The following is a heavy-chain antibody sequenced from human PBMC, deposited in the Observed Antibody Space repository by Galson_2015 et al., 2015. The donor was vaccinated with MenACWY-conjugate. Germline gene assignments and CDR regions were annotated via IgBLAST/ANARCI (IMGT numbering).Heavy chain of an antibody. J-gene: IGHJ4*02. CDR1: GFTFNNYW. D-gene: IGHD2-15*01. V-gene: IGHV3-7*03. CDR2: IKQDGSEK. CDR3: ARDLGFYCSHNDCYSPY. Sequence: SLRLSCAASGFTFNNYWMSRVRQVPGKGPEWVANIKQDGSEKYYVDSVRGRFTISRDNAESSLFLQMNSLRVEDTAVYYCARDLGFYCSHNDCYSPYWGQGTLVTVSS.